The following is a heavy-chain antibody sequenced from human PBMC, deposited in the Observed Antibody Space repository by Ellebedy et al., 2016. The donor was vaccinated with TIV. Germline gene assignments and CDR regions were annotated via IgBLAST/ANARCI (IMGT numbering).Heavy chain of an antibody. CDR2: IYSGGTT. D-gene: IGHD3-10*01. J-gene: IGHJ6*02. CDR1: GFTVSSNY. V-gene: IGHV3-66*01. CDR3: ASYSMVRGVYYYYGMDV. Sequence: PGESLKISCAASGFTVSSNYMSWVRQAPGKGLEWVSVIYSGGTTYYADSVKGRFTISRDNSKNTLYLQMNSLRAEDTAVYYCASYSMVRGVYYYYGMDVWGQGTTVTVSS.